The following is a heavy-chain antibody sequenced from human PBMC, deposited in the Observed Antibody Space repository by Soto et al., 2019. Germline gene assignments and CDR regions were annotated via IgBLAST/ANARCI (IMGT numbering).Heavy chain of an antibody. V-gene: IGHV6-1*01. CDR1: GNNVSTNSAG. J-gene: IGHJ4*02. CDR2: TYYRSKWNT. D-gene: IGHD1-1*01. CDR3: VRNSWNAPPAFDF. Sequence: TLSLTCVISGNNVSTNSAGWNWIRQSPSRGLEWLGRTYYRSKWNTDYAASVKGRITVNPDTSKNQFSLQLNSVTPEDAGVYYCVRNSWNAPPAFDFWGQGIQVTVSS.